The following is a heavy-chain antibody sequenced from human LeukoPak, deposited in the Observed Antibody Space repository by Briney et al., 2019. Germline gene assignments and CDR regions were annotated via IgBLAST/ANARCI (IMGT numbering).Heavy chain of an antibody. Sequence: GGSLRLSCAASGFSFDNYAMFWVRQSPGKGLEWVSGISWTSNNIAYADSVKGRFTISRDNAKTSLYLQMNSLRPDDTALYYCAKGRSARYGPANSWGQGTLVTVSS. CDR2: ISWTSNNI. CDR1: GFSFDNYA. D-gene: IGHD3-3*01. CDR3: AKGRSARYGPANS. J-gene: IGHJ4*02. V-gene: IGHV3-9*01.